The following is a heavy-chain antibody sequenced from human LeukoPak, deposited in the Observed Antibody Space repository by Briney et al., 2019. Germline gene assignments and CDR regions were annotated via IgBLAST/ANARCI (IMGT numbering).Heavy chain of an antibody. CDR2: ISGNGGNT. Sequence: GGSLRLSCAASGFTFSSYAMSWVRQAPGMGLDWVSTISGNGGNTYYADSVKGRFTISRDNSKNTLYLQINTLRAEDMAVYYCAKVVISWGPTSQDYWGQGPLVTVSS. CDR1: GFTFSSYA. V-gene: IGHV3-23*01. J-gene: IGHJ4*02. D-gene: IGHD6-13*01. CDR3: AKVVISWGPTSQDY.